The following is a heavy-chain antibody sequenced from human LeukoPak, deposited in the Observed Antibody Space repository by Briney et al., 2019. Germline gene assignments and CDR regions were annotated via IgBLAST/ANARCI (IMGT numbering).Heavy chain of an antibody. D-gene: IGHD6-19*01. CDR1: GFTFSSYW. CDR3: ARAAYSSGWYVN. J-gene: IGHJ4*02. Sequence: GGSLRLSCAASGFTFSSYWMHWVRQAPGKGLVWVSRINSDGSSTSYADSVKGRFTISRDNAKNTLYLQMNSLRAEDTAVYYCARAAYSSGWYVNWGQGTLVTVSS. V-gene: IGHV3-74*01. CDR2: INSDGSST.